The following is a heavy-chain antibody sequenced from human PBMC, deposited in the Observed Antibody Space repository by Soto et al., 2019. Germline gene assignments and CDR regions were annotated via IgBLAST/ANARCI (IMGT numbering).Heavy chain of an antibody. CDR3: ARSDIRSIAARPIYYYGMDV. Sequence: GESLKISCKGSGYSFTSYWIGWVRQMPGKGLEWMGIIYPGDSDTRYSPSFQGQVTISADKSISTAYLQWSSLKASDTAMYYCARSDIRSIAARPIYYYGMDVWGQGTTVTVSS. CDR1: GYSFTSYW. V-gene: IGHV5-51*01. CDR2: IYPGDSDT. D-gene: IGHD6-6*01. J-gene: IGHJ6*02.